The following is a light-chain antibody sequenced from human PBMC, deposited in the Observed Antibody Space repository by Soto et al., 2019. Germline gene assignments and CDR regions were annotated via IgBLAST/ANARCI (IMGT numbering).Light chain of an antibody. J-gene: IGKJ1*01. Sequence: EIVLTQSPGTLSLSPGERATLSCRASQSVSNDYLAWYQQKPGQAPRLLLYGASNRATGIPDRFRGSGSGTDFTLTISRREPEECAVYYCQQYGSSGTFGQGTKVEIK. CDR3: QQYGSSGT. CDR1: QSVSNDY. V-gene: IGKV3-20*01. CDR2: GAS.